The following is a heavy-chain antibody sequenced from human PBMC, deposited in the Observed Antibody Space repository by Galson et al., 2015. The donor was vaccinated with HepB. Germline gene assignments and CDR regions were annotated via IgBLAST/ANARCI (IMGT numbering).Heavy chain of an antibody. CDR1: GFTFRRNG. Sequence: SLRLSCATSGFTFRRNGFHWVRQAPGKGLEWVALIYNDGSKTFYADSVKGRFTISRDNSKNTLYLQMNSLRAEDTALYYCARDSVNWSFDYWGQGTLVTVSS. D-gene: IGHD1-1*01. CDR3: ARDSVNWSFDY. CDR2: IYNDGSKT. V-gene: IGHV3-33*01. J-gene: IGHJ4*02.